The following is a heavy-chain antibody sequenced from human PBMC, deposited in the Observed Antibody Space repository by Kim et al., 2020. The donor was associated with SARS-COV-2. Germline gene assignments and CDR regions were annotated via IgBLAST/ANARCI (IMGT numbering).Heavy chain of an antibody. CDR1: GYSFTSYW. D-gene: IGHD2-15*01. Sequence: GESLKISCKGSGYSFTSYWIGLVRQMPGKGLEWMGIIYPGDSDTRYSPSFQGQVTISADKSISTAYLQWGSLKASDTAMYYCARVGGGSWRYYYYYMDVWGKGTTVTVSS. CDR3: ARVGGGSWRYYYYYMDV. CDR2: IYPGDSDT. J-gene: IGHJ6*03. V-gene: IGHV5-51*01.